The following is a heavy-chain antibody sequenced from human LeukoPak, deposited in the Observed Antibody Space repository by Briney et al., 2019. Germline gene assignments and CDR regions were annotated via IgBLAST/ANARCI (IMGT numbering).Heavy chain of an antibody. J-gene: IGHJ4*02. CDR2: IYSGGST. CDR3: ARKTDHQAGGDF. V-gene: IGHV3-66*01. CDR1: GFSVSRNY. Sequence: PGGSLRLSCAASGFSVSRNYMIWVRQAPGEGLEWVSLIYSGGSTSYADTVKGRFTISRDNSKNTLYLQMNSLRAEDTAVYYCARKTDHQAGGDFWGQGTLVTVSS. D-gene: IGHD6-13*01.